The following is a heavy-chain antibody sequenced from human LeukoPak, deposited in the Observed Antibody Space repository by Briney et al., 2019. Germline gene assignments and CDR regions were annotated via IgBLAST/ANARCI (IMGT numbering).Heavy chain of an antibody. Sequence: GGSLRLSCAASGFTFSLTYMAWVRQAPGKGLEWVSVIYSGGDTYYYADSVKGRFTIARDNSKKTLYLQMSNLRVKDTAVYYCARVQFQWFDPWGQGTLVAVSS. CDR1: GFTFSLTY. CDR3: ARVQFQWFDP. CDR2: IYSGGDT. V-gene: IGHV3-66*01. J-gene: IGHJ5*02.